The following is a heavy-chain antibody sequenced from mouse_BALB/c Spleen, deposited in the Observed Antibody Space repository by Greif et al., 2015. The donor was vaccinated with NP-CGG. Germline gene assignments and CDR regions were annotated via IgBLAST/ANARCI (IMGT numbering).Heavy chain of an antibody. CDR2: INPSTGYT. J-gene: IGHJ3*01. Sequence: QVQLKESGAELAKPGASVKMSCKASGYTFTSYWMHRVKQRPGQGLEWIGYINPSTGYTEYNQKFKDKATLTADKSSSTADMQLGSLTSEVSAVYYCARKTAWFAYWGHGTLVTVSA. CDR3: ARKTAWFAY. CDR1: GYTFTSYW. D-gene: IGHD4-1*01. V-gene: IGHV1-7*01.